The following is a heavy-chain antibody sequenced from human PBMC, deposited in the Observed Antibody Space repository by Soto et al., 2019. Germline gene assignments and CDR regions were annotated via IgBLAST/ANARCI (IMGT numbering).Heavy chain of an antibody. CDR2: DSYT. D-gene: IGHD3-3*01. Sequence: GESLKISCKGSGYSFTSYWIGWVRQMPGKGLEWMGRDSYTNYSPSFQGHVTISADKSISTAYLQWSSLKASDTAMYYCARHKDFWSGYYPQDGLGSNYYYYGMDVWGQGTTVIVSS. V-gene: IGHV5-10-1*01. CDR1: GYSFTSYW. CDR3: ARHKDFWSGYYPQDGLGSNYYYYGMDV. J-gene: IGHJ6*02.